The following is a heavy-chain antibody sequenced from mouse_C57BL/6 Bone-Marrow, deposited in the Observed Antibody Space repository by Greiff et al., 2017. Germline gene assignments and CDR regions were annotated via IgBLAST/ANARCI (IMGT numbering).Heavy chain of an antibody. J-gene: IGHJ1*03. CDR1: GYAFTNYL. CDR2: INPGSGGT. V-gene: IGHV1-54*01. D-gene: IGHD2-4*01. Sequence: VQLQQSGAELVRPGTSVKVSCKASGYAFTNYLIEWVKQRPGQGLEWIGVINPGSGGTNYNEKFKGKATLTADKSSSTAYMQLSSLTSEDSAVYFWASHYDYDVGWYFDVWGTGTTVTVSS. CDR3: ASHYDYDVGWYFDV.